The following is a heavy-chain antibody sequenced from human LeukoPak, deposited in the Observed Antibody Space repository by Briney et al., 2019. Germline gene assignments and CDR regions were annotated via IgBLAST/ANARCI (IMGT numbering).Heavy chain of an antibody. CDR1: GGSISSSSYY. CDR2: INHSGST. Sequence: PSETLSLTCTVSGGSISSSSYYWGWIRQPPGKGLEWIGEINHSGSTNYNPSLKSRVTISVDTSKNQFSLKLSSVTAADTAVYYCARGPEDAHYYYGMDVWGQGTTVTVSS. V-gene: IGHV4-39*07. J-gene: IGHJ6*02. CDR3: ARGPEDAHYYYGMDV. D-gene: IGHD2-15*01.